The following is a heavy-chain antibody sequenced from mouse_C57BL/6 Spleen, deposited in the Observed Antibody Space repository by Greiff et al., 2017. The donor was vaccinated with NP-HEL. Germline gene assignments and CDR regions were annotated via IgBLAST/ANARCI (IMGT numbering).Heavy chain of an antibody. Sequence: EVMLVESGGGLVQPGGSLSLSCAASGFTFTDYYMSWVRQPPGKALEWLGFIRNKANGYTTEYSASVKGRFTISRDNSKSILYLQMNALRADDSATYYCARPYGYECYYYSMDYWGQGTSVTVSS. J-gene: IGHJ4*01. V-gene: IGHV7-3*01. D-gene: IGHD2-2*01. CDR1: GFTFTDYY. CDR2: IRNKANGYTT. CDR3: ARPYGYECYYYSMDY.